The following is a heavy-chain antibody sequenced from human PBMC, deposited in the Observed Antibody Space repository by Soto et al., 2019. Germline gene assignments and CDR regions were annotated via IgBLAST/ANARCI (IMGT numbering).Heavy chain of an antibody. CDR3: AITHLRFGEHHY. V-gene: IGHV1-8*01. D-gene: IGHD3-10*01. Sequence: QVQLVQSGAEVKKPGASVKVSCKASGYTFTSYDINWVRQATGQGLEWMGWMNPNSGNTGYAQKFQGRVTMTRNTAIITAYMELSSLRSEDTAVYYCAITHLRFGEHHYWGQGTLVTVSS. CDR2: MNPNSGNT. CDR1: GYTFTSYD. J-gene: IGHJ4*02.